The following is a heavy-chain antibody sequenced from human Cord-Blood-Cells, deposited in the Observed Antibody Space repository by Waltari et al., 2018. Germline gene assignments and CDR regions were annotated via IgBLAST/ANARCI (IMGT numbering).Heavy chain of an antibody. CDR1: GFTFSSYA. D-gene: IGHD3-3*01. J-gene: IGHJ4*02. CDR3: ARDYYDFWSGYYPFDY. Sequence: QVQLVESGGGVVQPGRSLRLSCAASGFTFSSYAMHWVRQAPGKGLGWVEVISYDGSNKYCADSVKGRFTISRDNSKNTLYLQMNSLRAEDTAVYYCARDYYDFWSGYYPFDYWGQGTLVTVSS. CDR2: ISYDGSNK. V-gene: IGHV3-30-3*01.